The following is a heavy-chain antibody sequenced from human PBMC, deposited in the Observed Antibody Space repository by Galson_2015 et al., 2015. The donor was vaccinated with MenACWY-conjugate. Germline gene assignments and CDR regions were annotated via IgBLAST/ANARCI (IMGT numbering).Heavy chain of an antibody. Sequence: SLRLSCAASGSTFSTFGMHWVRQAPGKGLEWVAVLSHDGRNTYYADSVKGRFTISRDNSKNTLYLQMNTLSVEDTAVYYCAKDHRRAVAGELYFDYWGQGTLVTVTS. CDR3: AKDHRRAVAGELYFDY. CDR2: LSHDGRNT. D-gene: IGHD6-19*01. CDR1: GSTFSTFG. V-gene: IGHV3-30*18. J-gene: IGHJ4*02.